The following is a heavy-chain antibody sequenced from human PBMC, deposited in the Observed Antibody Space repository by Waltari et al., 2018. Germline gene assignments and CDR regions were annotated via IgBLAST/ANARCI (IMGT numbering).Heavy chain of an antibody. CDR3: ARFRVMSAFDI. J-gene: IGHJ3*02. Sequence: QLQLQESGPGLVTPSETLSLTCTVSGGSISSSSYYWGWIRQPPGKGLEWIGSIYYSGSTYYNPSLKSRVTISVDTSKNQFSLKLSSVTAADTAVYYCARFRVMSAFDIWGQGTMVTVSS. CDR2: IYYSGST. CDR1: GGSISSSSYY. D-gene: IGHD3-16*01. V-gene: IGHV4-39*07.